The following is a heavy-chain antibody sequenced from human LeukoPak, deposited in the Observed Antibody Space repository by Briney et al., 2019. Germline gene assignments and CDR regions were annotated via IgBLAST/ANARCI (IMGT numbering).Heavy chain of an antibody. V-gene: IGHV1-18*01. D-gene: IGHD2-15*01. CDR3: AREHCSGGSCYTNN. CDR1: GYTFTSYG. CDR2: ISAYNGNT. J-gene: IGHJ4*02. Sequence: ASVKVSCKASGYTFTSYGISWVRQAPGQGLEWMGWISAYNGNTNYAQKLQGRVTMTIDTSTSTAYMELRSLRSDDTAVYYCAREHCSGGSCYTNNWGQGTLVTVSS.